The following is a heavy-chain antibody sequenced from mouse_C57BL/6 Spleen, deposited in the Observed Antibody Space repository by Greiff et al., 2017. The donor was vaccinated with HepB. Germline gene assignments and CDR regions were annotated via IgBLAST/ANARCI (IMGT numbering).Heavy chain of an antibody. Sequence: QVQLQQSGPELVKPGASVKISCKASGYAFSSSWMNWVKQRPGKGLEWIGRIYPGDGDTNCNGKFKGKATLTADKSSSTAYMQLSSLTSEDSAVYFCAPLLRFAYWGQGTLVTVSA. V-gene: IGHV1-82*01. CDR2: IYPGDGDT. CDR1: GYAFSSSW. J-gene: IGHJ3*01. D-gene: IGHD1-2*01. CDR3: APLLRFAY.